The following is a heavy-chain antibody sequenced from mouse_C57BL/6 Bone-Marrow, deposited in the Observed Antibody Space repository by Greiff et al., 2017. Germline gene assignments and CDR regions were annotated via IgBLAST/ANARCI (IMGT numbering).Heavy chain of an antibody. V-gene: IGHV1-69*01. CDR1: GYTFTSYW. Sequence: VQLQQPGAELVMPGASVKLSCKASGYTFTSYWMHWVKQRPGQGLEWIGEIDPSDSYTNYNQKFKGKSTLTVDKSSSTAYMQLSSLTSEDSAVYYCARGAVVDFDYWGQGTTLTVSS. CDR2: IDPSDSYT. J-gene: IGHJ2*01. CDR3: ARGAVVDFDY. D-gene: IGHD1-1*01.